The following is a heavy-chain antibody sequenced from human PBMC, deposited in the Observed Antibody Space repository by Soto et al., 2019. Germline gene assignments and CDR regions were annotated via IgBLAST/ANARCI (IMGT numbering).Heavy chain of an antibody. CDR2: INHSGST. J-gene: IGHJ4*02. Sequence: SETLSLTCAVYGGSFSGYYWSWIRQPPGKGLEWIGEINHSGSTNYNPSLKSRVTISVDTSKNQFSLKLSSVTAADTAVYYCARGSGWYLAFFDYWGQGTLVNVSS. CDR1: GGSFSGYY. D-gene: IGHD6-19*01. V-gene: IGHV4-34*01. CDR3: ARGSGWYLAFFDY.